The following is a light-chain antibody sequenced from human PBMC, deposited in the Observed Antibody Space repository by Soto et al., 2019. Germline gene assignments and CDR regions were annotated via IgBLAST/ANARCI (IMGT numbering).Light chain of an antibody. V-gene: IGKV3-20*01. J-gene: IGKJ1*01. CDR1: QYVSTSN. Sequence: ENGLSQSPGTLSLSQGERATLSCRASQYVSTSNLAWYQQKPGQAPRLLIYGASNRATGIPDRFSGSGSGTDFTLTISRLEPEDFAVYYCQQYGRSGTFGQGTKVDIK. CDR3: QQYGRSGT. CDR2: GAS.